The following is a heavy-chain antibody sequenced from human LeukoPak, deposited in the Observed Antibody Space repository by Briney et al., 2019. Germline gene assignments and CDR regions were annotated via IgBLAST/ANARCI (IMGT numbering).Heavy chain of an antibody. CDR2: IYYTGNT. J-gene: IGHJ4*02. Sequence: SETLSLTCTVSGDSISSSNSYWGWIRQPPGKGLEWIGSIYYTGNTYYNASLKSRVTISIDTSKNQISLRLTSVTATDTAMYYCARQTGSGLFTLPGGQGTLVTVSS. CDR3: ARQTGSGLFTLP. D-gene: IGHD3/OR15-3a*01. CDR1: GDSISSSNSY. V-gene: IGHV4-39*01.